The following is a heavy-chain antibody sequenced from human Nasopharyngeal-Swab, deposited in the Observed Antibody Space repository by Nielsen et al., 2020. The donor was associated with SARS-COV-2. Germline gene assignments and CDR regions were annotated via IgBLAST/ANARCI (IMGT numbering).Heavy chain of an antibody. D-gene: IGHD2-21*01. CDR2: ISGSAYST. Sequence: GESLKISCAASGFTFSSSPLTWVRQAPGKGLEWVSTISGSAYSTYYSDSVKGRFTISRDNSKNTLYLQMNSLRVEDTALYYCAKAPYLRGLDVWGQGTTVTVSS. CDR3: AKAPYLRGLDV. CDR1: GFTFSSSP. V-gene: IGHV3-23*01. J-gene: IGHJ6*02.